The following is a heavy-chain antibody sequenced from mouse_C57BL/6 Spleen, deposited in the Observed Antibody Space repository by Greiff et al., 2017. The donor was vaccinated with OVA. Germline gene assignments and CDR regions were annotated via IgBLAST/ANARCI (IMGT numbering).Heavy chain of an antibody. CDR1: GYTFTDYY. CDR2: INPNNGGT. D-gene: IGHD1-1*01. CDR3: ARSHYYGSAY. V-gene: IGHV1-26*01. J-gene: IGHJ3*01. Sequence: VQLQQSGPELVKPGASVKISCKASGYTFTDYYMNWVKQSHGKSLEWIGDINPNNGGTSYNQKFKGKATLTVDKSSSTAYMELRSLTSEDSAVYYCARSHYYGSAYWGQGTLVTVSA.